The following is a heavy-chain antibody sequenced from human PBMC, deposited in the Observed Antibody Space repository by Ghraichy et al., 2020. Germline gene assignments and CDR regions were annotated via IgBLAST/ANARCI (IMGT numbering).Heavy chain of an antibody. J-gene: IGHJ2*01. CDR2: IYYSGST. D-gene: IGHD2-21*02. CDR3: ARPYCGGDCYFGEYWYFDL. V-gene: IGHV4-61*01. Sequence: SETLSLTCTVSGGSVSSGSYYWSWIRQPPGKGLEWIGYIYYSGSTNYNPSLKSRVTISVDTSKNQFSLKLSSVTAADTAVYYCARPYCGGDCYFGEYWYFDLWGRGTLVTVSS. CDR1: GGSVSSGSYY.